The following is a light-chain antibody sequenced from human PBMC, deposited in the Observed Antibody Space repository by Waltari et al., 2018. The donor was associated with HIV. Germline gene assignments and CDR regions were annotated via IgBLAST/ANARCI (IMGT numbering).Light chain of an antibody. CDR1: QSVTTNF. CDR2: GGS. CDR3: HQYSSSYQT. V-gene: IGKV3-20*01. J-gene: IGKJ1*01. Sequence: ENVLTQSPGTLSLSPGDTATLSCRATQSVTTNFLAWYQQKPGQAPRLLIYGGSNRATGIPDRFSGSGSGTDLTLTISRLEPEDFAVYYCHQYSSSYQTFGQGTKVEI.